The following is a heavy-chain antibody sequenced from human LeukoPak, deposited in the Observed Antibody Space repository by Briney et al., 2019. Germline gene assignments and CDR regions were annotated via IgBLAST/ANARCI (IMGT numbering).Heavy chain of an antibody. CDR3: AREGRGDLTD. J-gene: IGHJ4*02. D-gene: IGHD4-17*01. Sequence: GGSLRLSCAASGFTFNRYWMSWVRQAPGKGLEWVANIKQDGSEKYYVDSVKGRFTISRDNAKNSLYLQMNSLRAEDTAVYYCAREGRGDLTDWGQGSLVTVSS. V-gene: IGHV3-7*03. CDR1: GFTFNRYW. CDR2: IKQDGSEK.